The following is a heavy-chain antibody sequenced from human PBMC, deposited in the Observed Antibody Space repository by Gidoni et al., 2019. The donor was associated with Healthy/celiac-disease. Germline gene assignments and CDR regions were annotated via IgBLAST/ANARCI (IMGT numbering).Heavy chain of an antibody. CDR1: GFTFSSYG. Sequence: QVQLVKSGGGVVQPGRSLRLSCAASGFTFSSYGMHWVRQAPGKGLEWVAVISYDGSNKYYADSVKGRFTISRDNSKNTLYLQMNSLRAEDTAVYYCAKVSYWGQGTLVTVSS. CDR3: AKVSY. V-gene: IGHV3-30*18. J-gene: IGHJ4*02. CDR2: ISYDGSNK.